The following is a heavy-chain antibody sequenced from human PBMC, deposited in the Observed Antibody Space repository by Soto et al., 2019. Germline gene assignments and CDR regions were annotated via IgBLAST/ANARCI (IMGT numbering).Heavy chain of an antibody. D-gene: IGHD3-16*01. CDR3: ARGAVMPDS. V-gene: IGHV3-23*01. CDR1: GFTFSTFW. CDR2: ISASGGST. J-gene: IGHJ4*02. Sequence: GGSLRLSCGASGFTFSTFWMSWVRQAPGKGLEWVSAISASGGSTFYADSVKGRFTISRDSSKNTLYLQMNSLRAEDTAVYYCARGAVMPDSWGQGTLVTVSS.